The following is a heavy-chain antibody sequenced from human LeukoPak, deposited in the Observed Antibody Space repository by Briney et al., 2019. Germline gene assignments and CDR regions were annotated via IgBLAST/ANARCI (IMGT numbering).Heavy chain of an antibody. CDR3: ARQRAAAGPDY. J-gene: IGHJ4*02. V-gene: IGHV3-20*04. CDR1: GFTFDDYG. Sequence: GGSLRLSCAASGFTFDDYGMTWVRQAPGKGLEWVSGISWNGGSTAYADSVKGRVTISRDNAKNYVYLQMNNRRVEDTALDYCARQRAAAGPDYWGQGTLVTVSS. CDR2: ISWNGGST. D-gene: IGHD6-13*01.